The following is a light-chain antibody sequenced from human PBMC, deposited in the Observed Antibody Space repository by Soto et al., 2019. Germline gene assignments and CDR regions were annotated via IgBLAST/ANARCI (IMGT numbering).Light chain of an antibody. CDR3: QQSFSTPWT. Sequence: DIQMTQSPSSLSASVGDRVTITCRARQNISKYLNWYQQKVVTAPKLLIYSASSLQSGVPSRFSGRGSGTDFTLTISSLQPEDFATYSCQQSFSTPWTFGQGTKVEMK. V-gene: IGKV1-39*01. CDR1: QNISKY. CDR2: SAS. J-gene: IGKJ1*01.